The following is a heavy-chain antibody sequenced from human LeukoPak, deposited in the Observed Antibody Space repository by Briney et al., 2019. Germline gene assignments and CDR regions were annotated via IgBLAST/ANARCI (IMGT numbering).Heavy chain of an antibody. CDR3: ANFYYGSGTDPSSVSY. J-gene: IGHJ4*02. D-gene: IGHD3-10*01. V-gene: IGHV3-48*01. Sequence: GGSLRLSCAASGFTFSSYSMNWVRQAPGKGLEWVSYISSSSSTIYYADSVKGRFTLSRDNSKNTLYLQMTSLRGEDTAVYYCANFYYGSGTDPSSVSYWGQGTLVTVSS. CDR1: GFTFSSYS. CDR2: ISSSSSTI.